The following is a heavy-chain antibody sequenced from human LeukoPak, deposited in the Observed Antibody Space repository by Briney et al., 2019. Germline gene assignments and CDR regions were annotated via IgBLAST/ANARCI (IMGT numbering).Heavy chain of an antibody. D-gene: IGHD6-19*01. CDR1: GFTFSDYY. J-gene: IGHJ4*02. CDR2: ISSSGSTI. Sequence: PGGSLRLSCAASGFTFSDYYMSWIRQAPGKGLEWVSYISSSGSTIHYADSVKGRFTISRDNSKNTLYLQMNSLRAEDTAVYYCAKVGPAGYSSGWETRTFDYWGQGTLVTVSS. V-gene: IGHV3-11*01. CDR3: AKVGPAGYSSGWETRTFDY.